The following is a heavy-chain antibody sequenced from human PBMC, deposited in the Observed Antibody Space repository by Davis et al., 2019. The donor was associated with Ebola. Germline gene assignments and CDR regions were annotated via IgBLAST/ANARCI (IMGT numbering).Heavy chain of an antibody. CDR1: GGSFSGNY. Sequence: SETLSLTCAVYGGSFSGNYWSWIRQPPGKGLEWIGQINHSGSTNYNPSLKSRVTISVDTSKNQFSLKLSSVTAADTAVYYCARGLHGYDRYTALAYWGQGTLVTASS. J-gene: IGHJ4*02. CDR2: INHSGST. CDR3: ARGLHGYDRYTALAY. D-gene: IGHD5-12*01. V-gene: IGHV4-34*01.